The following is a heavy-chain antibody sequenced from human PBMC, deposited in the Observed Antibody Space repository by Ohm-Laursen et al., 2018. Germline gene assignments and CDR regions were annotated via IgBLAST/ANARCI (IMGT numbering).Heavy chain of an antibody. V-gene: IGHV3-21*01. CDR3: ARDLADSSGAPFDP. J-gene: IGHJ5*02. D-gene: IGHD3-22*01. CDR2: ISSSSSYI. Sequence: SLRLSCAASGFTFSSYSMNWVRQAPGKGLEWVSSISSSSSYIYYADSVKGRFTISRDNAKNSLYLQMNSLRAEDTAVYYCARDLADSSGAPFDPWGQGTLVTVS. CDR1: GFTFSSYS.